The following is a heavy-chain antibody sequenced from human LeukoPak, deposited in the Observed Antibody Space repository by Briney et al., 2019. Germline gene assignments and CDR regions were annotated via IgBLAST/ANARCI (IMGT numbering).Heavy chain of an antibody. CDR1: GFTFSSYA. D-gene: IGHD2-21*02. CDR2: ISYDGSNK. J-gene: IGHJ4*02. V-gene: IGHV3-30*01. Sequence: GGSLRLSCAASGFTFSSYAMHWVRQAPGKGLEWVAVISYDGSNKYYADSVKGRFTISRDNSKNTLYLQMNSLRAEDTAVYYCARVLGEGWDIVVVTTIRGALDYWGQGTLVTVSS. CDR3: ARVLGEGWDIVVVTTIRGALDY.